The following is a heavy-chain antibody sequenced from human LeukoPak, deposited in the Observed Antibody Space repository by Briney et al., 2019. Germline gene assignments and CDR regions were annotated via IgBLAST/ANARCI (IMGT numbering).Heavy chain of an antibody. J-gene: IGHJ4*02. D-gene: IGHD3-22*01. V-gene: IGHV3-30*18. CDR3: AKDLGDKYYYDSSGFGWDY. Sequence: GGSLRLSCAASGFTFSSYGMHWVRQAPGKGLEWVAVISYDGSNKYYADSVKGRFTISRDNSKNTLYLQMNSLRAEDTAVYYCAKDLGDKYYYDSSGFGWDYWGQGTLVTVSS. CDR2: ISYDGSNK. CDR1: GFTFSSYG.